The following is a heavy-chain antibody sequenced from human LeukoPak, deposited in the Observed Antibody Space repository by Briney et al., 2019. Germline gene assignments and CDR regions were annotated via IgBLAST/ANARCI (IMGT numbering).Heavy chain of an antibody. D-gene: IGHD3-3*01. V-gene: IGHV3-9*01. Sequence: PGRSLRLSCSASGFTFDDYAMPWVRQAPGKGLEWVSGISWNSGSICYADSVKGRFTISRDNAKNSLYLQMNSLRAEDTALYYCAKGPDYDFWSGYYLYWGQGTLVTVSS. CDR3: AKGPDYDFWSGYYLY. CDR2: ISWNSGSI. CDR1: GFTFDDYA. J-gene: IGHJ4*02.